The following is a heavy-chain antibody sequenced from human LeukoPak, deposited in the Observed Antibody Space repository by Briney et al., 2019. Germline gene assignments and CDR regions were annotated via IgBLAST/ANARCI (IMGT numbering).Heavy chain of an antibody. CDR1: GGTFSSYA. V-gene: IGHV1-69*13. D-gene: IGHD6-13*01. Sequence: ASVKVSCKASGGTFSSYAISWVRQAPGQGLEWMGGIIPIFGTANYAQKFQGKVTITADESTSTAYMELSSLRSEDTAVYYCARGSFWSSSWYDYYYGMDVWGQGTTVTVSS. CDR2: IIPIFGTA. J-gene: IGHJ6*02. CDR3: ARGSFWSSSWYDYYYGMDV.